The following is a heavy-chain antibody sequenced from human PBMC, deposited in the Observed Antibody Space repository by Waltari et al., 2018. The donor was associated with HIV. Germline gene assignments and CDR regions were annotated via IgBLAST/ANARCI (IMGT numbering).Heavy chain of an antibody. D-gene: IGHD2-21*02. CDR3: ARVGVYGADSLVDF. CDR1: GYTFSSLG. V-gene: IGHV1-18*01. J-gene: IGHJ4*02. Sequence: QVQLVQSGAEVKKPGASVKVSCKASGYTFSSLGISWVRQAPGQGLEWMGWISVPNGNTNYAQKFQGRVTMTTDTSTSTAYMELRRLRSDDTAVYYCARVGVYGADSLVDFWGQGTLVTVSS. CDR2: ISVPNGNT.